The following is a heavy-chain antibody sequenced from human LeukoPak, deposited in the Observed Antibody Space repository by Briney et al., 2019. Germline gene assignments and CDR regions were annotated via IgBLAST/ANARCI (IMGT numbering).Heavy chain of an antibody. V-gene: IGHV3-53*01. CDR2: IYRGGST. CDR3: ARDYGGGADFDY. CDR1: GFTVSSNY. D-gene: IGHD3-16*01. Sequence: GGSLRLSCAASGFTVSSNYMSWVRQAPGKGLEWVSVIYRGGSTYYADSVKGRFTISRDNSKTTLYLQMNSLRAEDTAVYYCARDYGGGADFDYWGQGTLVTVSS. J-gene: IGHJ4*02.